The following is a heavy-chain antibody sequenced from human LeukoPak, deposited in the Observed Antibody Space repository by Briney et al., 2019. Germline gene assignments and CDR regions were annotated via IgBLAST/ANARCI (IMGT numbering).Heavy chain of an antibody. CDR2: IYYSGST. Sequence: PSETLSLTCTVSGGSINSYYWSWIRQPPGEGLEWIGYIYYSGSTNYNPSLKSRVTISVDTSKNQFSLKLSSVTAADTAVYYCARGLLYYYYYMDVWGKGTTVTVSS. CDR3: ARGLLYYYYYMDV. J-gene: IGHJ6*03. CDR1: GGSINSYY. D-gene: IGHD2-21*01. V-gene: IGHV4-59*01.